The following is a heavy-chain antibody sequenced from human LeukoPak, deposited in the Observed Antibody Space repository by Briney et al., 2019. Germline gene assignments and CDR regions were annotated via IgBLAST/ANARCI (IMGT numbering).Heavy chain of an antibody. D-gene: IGHD2-21*02. CDR1: RYTHTSYD. CDR3: SRVTASTYY. Sequence: GASVKVPYQPWRYTHTSYDILWVGQATGQGLAWMGWMNPQNRYTGYTQKFQGRVTMTRDTSLRTAYMELGSLRSEDTATYYCSRVTASTYYSGQGTLVTVSS. CDR2: MNPQNRYT. V-gene: IGHV1-8*01. J-gene: IGHJ4*01.